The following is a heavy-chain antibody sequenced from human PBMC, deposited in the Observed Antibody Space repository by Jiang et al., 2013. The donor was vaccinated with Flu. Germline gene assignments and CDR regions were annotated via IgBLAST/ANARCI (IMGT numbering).Heavy chain of an antibody. J-gene: IGHJ3*02. CDR1: GGSIRSYF. D-gene: IGHD2/OR15-2a*01. Sequence: GPGLVKSSETLSLTCSVSGGSIRSYFWSWIRQPPGKGLEWIGYISDSGNTKYTPSLKSRVTMSMDTSKNQLSLTVNSVTAADTAVYYCARGFSADLDAFDIWGRGTMVTVSS. CDR2: ISDSGNT. V-gene: IGHV4-59*01. CDR3: ARGFSADLDAFDI.